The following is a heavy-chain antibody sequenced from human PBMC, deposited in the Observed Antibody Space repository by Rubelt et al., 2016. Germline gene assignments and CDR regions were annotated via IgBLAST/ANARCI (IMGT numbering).Heavy chain of an antibody. Sequence: QVQLVQSGAEVKKPGASVKVSCKASGYTFTTYGISWVRQAPGQGLEWMGWIRPYNGKTNYAQKLQGRVTMTTDTSTSTAYMGLRGLRSDDTAMYFCARGYCSSANCLFNWFDPWGQGTLVTVSS. CDR2: IRPYNGKT. D-gene: IGHD2-2*01. V-gene: IGHV1-18*01. J-gene: IGHJ5*02. CDR1: GYTFTTYG. CDR3: ARGYCSSANCLFNWFDP.